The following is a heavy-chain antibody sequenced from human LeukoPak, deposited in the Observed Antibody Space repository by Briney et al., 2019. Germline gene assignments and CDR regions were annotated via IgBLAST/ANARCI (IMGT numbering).Heavy chain of an antibody. CDR3: ARRYCSGGSCYWGPYAFDI. V-gene: IGHV1-2*02. Sequence: GASVKVSCKASGYTFTGHYMHWVRQAPGQGLEWMGWINPNSGGTNYAQKFQGRVTMTRDTSISTAYMELSRLRSDDTAVYYCARRYCSGGSCYWGPYAFDIWGQGTMVTVSS. J-gene: IGHJ3*02. CDR1: GYTFTGHY. D-gene: IGHD2-15*01. CDR2: INPNSGGT.